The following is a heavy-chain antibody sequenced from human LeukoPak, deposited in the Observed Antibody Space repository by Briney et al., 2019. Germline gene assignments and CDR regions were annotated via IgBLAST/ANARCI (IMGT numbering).Heavy chain of an antibody. CDR1: GFTFSDHY. V-gene: IGHV3-11*01. J-gene: IGHJ4*02. D-gene: IGHD3-22*01. CDR2: ISSSGSTI. CDR3: ARPRYYYDSSGYSL. Sequence: GSLRLSCAASGFTFSDHYMDWVRQAPGKGLEWVSYISSSGSTIYYADSVKGRFTISRDNAKNSLYLQMNSLRAEDTAVYYCARPRYYYDSSGYSLWGQGTLVTVSS.